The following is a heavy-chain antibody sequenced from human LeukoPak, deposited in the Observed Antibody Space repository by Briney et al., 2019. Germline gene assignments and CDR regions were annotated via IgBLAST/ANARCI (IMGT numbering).Heavy chain of an antibody. Sequence: SETLSLTCTVSGGSISSYYWSWIRQPPGKGLEWIGYIYYSGSTNYNPSLKSRVTISVDTSKNQFSLKLSSVTAADTAVYYCARDGPGAVAGSIPSHMDVWGKGTTVTVSS. J-gene: IGHJ6*03. D-gene: IGHD6-19*01. V-gene: IGHV4-59*01. CDR2: IYYSGST. CDR3: ARDGPGAVAGSIPSHMDV. CDR1: GGSISSYY.